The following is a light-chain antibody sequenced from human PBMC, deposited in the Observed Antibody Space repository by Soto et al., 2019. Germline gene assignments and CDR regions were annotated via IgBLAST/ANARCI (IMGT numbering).Light chain of an antibody. J-gene: IGLJ1*01. V-gene: IGLV2-14*01. CDR1: TSDIGDYNY. CDR3: TSWGI. Sequence: QSALTQPASVSGSPGRSITISCTGTTSDIGDYNYVSWYQHLPDKVPKLIISLVSNRPSGVSNRFSGSKSGNTASLTISGLQAEDEGDYYCTSWGIFGPGTKVTV. CDR2: LVS.